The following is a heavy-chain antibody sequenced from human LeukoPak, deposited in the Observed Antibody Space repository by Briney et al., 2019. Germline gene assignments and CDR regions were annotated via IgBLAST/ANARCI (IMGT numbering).Heavy chain of an antibody. D-gene: IGHD1-26*01. V-gene: IGHV4-59*08. CDR2: IYYSGST. Sequence: SETLSLTCTVSGGSISSYYWSWIRQPPGKGLEWIGYIYYSGSTNYNPSLKSRVTISVDTSKNQFSLKLSSVTAADTAVYYCASRGWEPTYYFDYWGQGTLVTVSS. CDR3: ASRGWEPTYYFDY. J-gene: IGHJ4*02. CDR1: GGSISSYY.